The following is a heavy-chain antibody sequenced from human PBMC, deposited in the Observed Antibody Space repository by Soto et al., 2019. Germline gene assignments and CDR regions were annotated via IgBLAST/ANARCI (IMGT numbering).Heavy chain of an antibody. V-gene: IGHV1-18*01. CDR1: GYTFTSYG. D-gene: IGHD6-13*01. CDR3: ARDPTGYVFDY. Sequence: ASVKVSCKASGYTFTSYGISWVRQAPGQGLEWMGWISAYNGNTNYAHKLQGRVTMTTDTSTSTDYMELRSLRSDDTAVYYCARDPTGYVFDYWGQGTLVTVSS. CDR2: ISAYNGNT. J-gene: IGHJ4*02.